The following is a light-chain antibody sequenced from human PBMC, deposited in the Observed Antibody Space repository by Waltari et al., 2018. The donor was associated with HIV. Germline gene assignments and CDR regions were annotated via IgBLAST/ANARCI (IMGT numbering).Light chain of an antibody. V-gene: IGKV1-12*01. CDR3: QQSNNFPLT. CDR1: QNIRLS. Sequence: DIQMTQSPSFVSAAVGDRVTITCRASQNIRLSLAWYQQRPVRAPQLLISSASVLQSGVPSRFSGSGSGTVFTLSISGLHPDDFATYYCQQSNNFPLTFGPGTTV. J-gene: IGKJ3*01. CDR2: SAS.